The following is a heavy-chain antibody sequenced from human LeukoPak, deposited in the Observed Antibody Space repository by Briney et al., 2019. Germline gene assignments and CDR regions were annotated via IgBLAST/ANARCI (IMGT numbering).Heavy chain of an antibody. CDR1: GFTFSDYP. J-gene: IGHJ4*02. D-gene: IGHD2-2*01. CDR2: IHTTNNYI. CDR3: ARSVSSRFTSPRRPYYFDS. V-gene: IGHV3-21*04. Sequence: TGGSLRLSCAASGFTFSDYPMNWVRQAPGKGLEWVSSIHTTNNYIYYANSLKGRFTISRDNSKNTLYLQMNSLRAEDTAVYYCARSVSSRFTSPRRPYYFDSWGQGTLVTVSS.